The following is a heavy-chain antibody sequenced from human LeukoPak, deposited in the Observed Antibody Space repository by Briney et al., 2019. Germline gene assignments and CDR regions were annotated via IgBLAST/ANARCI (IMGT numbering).Heavy chain of an antibody. J-gene: IGHJ4*02. CDR1: GFTVSSNY. D-gene: IGHD2-2*01. CDR2: ISTTSTYI. Sequence: GGSLRLSCAASGFTVSSNYMSWVRQAPGKGLEWVSFISTTSTYIYYADSVKGRFTVSRDNSKNLLYLQMDSLRVEDTAVYYCARAGTCSSTSCDGGIEYWGQGTLVTVSS. V-gene: IGHV3-21*06. CDR3: ARAGTCSSTSCDGGIEY.